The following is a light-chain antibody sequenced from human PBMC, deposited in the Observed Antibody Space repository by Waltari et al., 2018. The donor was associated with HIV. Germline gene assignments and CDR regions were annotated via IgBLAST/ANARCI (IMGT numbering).Light chain of an antibody. CDR3: AAWNDRLSGYV. J-gene: IGLJ1*01. Sequence: QSVLTQPPSASGTPGPSLTISCSGSSSNIGRNYVYLSPQLPGTAPNLLLYPNNQRPSGVPDRFSGSKSGTSASLAISGLRSEDEADYYCAAWNDRLSGYVFGTGTKVTV. CDR1: SSNIGRNY. V-gene: IGLV1-47*01. CDR2: PNN.